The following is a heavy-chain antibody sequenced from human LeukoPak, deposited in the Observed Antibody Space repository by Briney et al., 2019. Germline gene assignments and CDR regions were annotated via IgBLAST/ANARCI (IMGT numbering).Heavy chain of an antibody. J-gene: IGHJ4*02. D-gene: IGHD3-3*01. V-gene: IGHV3-21*01. CDR2: ISSSSSYI. Sequence: GGSLRLSCAASGFTFSSYSMNWVRQAPGEGLEWVSSISSSSSYIYYADSVKGRFTISRDNAKNSLYLQMNSLRAEDTAVYYCARAYYDFWSGYSLDFDYWGQGTLVTVSS. CDR3: ARAYYDFWSGYSLDFDY. CDR1: GFTFSSYS.